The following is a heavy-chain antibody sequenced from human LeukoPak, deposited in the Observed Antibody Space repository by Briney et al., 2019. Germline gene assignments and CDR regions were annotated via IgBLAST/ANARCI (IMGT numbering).Heavy chain of an antibody. D-gene: IGHD3-22*01. CDR2: IIPIFGTA. CDR3: ATVVRDSSGYYRERWYFDY. CDR1: GGTFSSYA. J-gene: IGHJ4*02. Sequence: SVKVSCKASGGTFSSYAISWVRQAPGQGLEWMGGIIPIFGTANYAQKFQGRVTITADESTSTAYMELSSLRSEDTAVYYCATVVRDSSGYYRERWYFDYWGQGTLVTVSS. V-gene: IGHV1-69*13.